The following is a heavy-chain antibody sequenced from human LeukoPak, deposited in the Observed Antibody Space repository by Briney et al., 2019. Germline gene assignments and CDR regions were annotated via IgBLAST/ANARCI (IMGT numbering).Heavy chain of an antibody. Sequence: GSLRLSCSASGLSFSRYGMHWVRQAPGKGLEYVSAVSGNGDSTYYADSVKGRFTISRDNAKNSLYLQMNSLRAEDTAVYYCARDLGDYVGYDAFDIWGQGTMVTVSS. J-gene: IGHJ3*02. CDR1: GLSFSRYG. CDR2: VSGNGDST. D-gene: IGHD4-17*01. CDR3: ARDLGDYVGYDAFDI. V-gene: IGHV3-64*04.